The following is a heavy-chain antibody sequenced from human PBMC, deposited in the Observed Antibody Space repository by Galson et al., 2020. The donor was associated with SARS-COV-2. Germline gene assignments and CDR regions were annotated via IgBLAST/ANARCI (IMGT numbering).Heavy chain of an antibody. CDR1: GGSISSGGYY. CDR3: ARVNYYGSGSYSPWYFDY. Sequence: LTCTVSGGSISSGGYYWSWIRQHPGKGLEWIGYIYYSGSTYYNPSLKSRVTISVDTSKNQFSLKLSSVTAADTAVYYCARVNYYGSGSYSPWYFDYWGQGTLVTVSS. CDR2: IYYSGST. V-gene: IGHV4-31*03. D-gene: IGHD3-10*01. J-gene: IGHJ4*02.